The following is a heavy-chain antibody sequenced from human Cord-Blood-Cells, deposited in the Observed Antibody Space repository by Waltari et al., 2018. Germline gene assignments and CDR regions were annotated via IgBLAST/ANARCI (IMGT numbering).Heavy chain of an antibody. D-gene: IGHD7-27*01. J-gene: IGHJ3*02. V-gene: IGHV1-2*02. Sequence: QVQLVQSGAAVKKPGASVTVSSKDSGNTSTGHYLHWVRQAPGQGLEWMGWINPNSGGTNYAQKFQGRVTMTRDTSISTAYMELSRLRSDDTAVYYCARKANWDDAFDIWGQGTMVTVSS. CDR3: ARKANWDDAFDI. CDR1: GNTSTGHY. CDR2: INPNSGGT.